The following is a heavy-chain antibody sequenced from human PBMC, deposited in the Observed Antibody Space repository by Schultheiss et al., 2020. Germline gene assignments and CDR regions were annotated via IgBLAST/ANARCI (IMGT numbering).Heavy chain of an antibody. CDR3: ARAVGDASGGGLGY. V-gene: IGHV4-34*01. D-gene: IGHD6-19*01. Sequence: GSLRLSCAASGFTFSSYSMNWVRQAPGKGLEWIGEINHSGSTNYNPSLKSRVTISVDTSKNQFSLKLSSVTAADTAVYYCARAVGDASGGGLGYWGQGTLVTVSS. CDR1: GFTFSSYS. CDR2: INHSGST. J-gene: IGHJ4*02.